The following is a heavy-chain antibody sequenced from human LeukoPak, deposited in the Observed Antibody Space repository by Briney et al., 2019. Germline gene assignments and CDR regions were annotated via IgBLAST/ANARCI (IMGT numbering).Heavy chain of an antibody. CDR1: GFTFSSYS. CDR2: ISSSSSYI. D-gene: IGHD6-19*01. Sequence: GGSLRLSCAASGFTFSSYSMNWVRQAPGKGLEWVSSISSSSSYIYYADSVKGRFTISRDNAKNSLYLQMNSLRAEDTAVYYCAKDQGYSSGWSFFDYWGQGTLVTVSS. J-gene: IGHJ4*02. V-gene: IGHV3-21*01. CDR3: AKDQGYSSGWSFFDY.